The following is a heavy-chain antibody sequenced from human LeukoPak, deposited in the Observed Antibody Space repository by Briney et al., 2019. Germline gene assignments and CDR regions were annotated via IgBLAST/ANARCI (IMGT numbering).Heavy chain of an antibody. CDR1: GFTFSSYS. D-gene: IGHD6-19*01. CDR2: ISSSGSYI. Sequence: PGGSLRLSXAASGFTFSSYSMNWVSQAPGKGLEWVSSISSSGSYIYYADSVKGRFTISRDNAKNSLYLQMNSLRAEDTAVYYCARGIAVAGRPPYYYYYYMDVWGKGTTVTVSS. J-gene: IGHJ6*03. V-gene: IGHV3-21*01. CDR3: ARGIAVAGRPPYYYYYYMDV.